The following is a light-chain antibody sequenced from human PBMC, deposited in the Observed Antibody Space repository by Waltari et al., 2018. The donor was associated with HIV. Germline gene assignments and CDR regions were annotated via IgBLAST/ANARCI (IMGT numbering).Light chain of an antibody. CDR2: RNN. J-gene: IGLJ3*02. CDR1: SSNIGSNY. Sequence: QSMLTQPPSASGTPGPRVPISCSGSSSNIGSNYVYWYQQVPGTAPKLLIYRNNPRPSGAPDRFSGSKSGTAASLAISGLRSEDEADYYCAAWDDSLSGWVFGGGTKLTVL. V-gene: IGLV1-47*01. CDR3: AAWDDSLSGWV.